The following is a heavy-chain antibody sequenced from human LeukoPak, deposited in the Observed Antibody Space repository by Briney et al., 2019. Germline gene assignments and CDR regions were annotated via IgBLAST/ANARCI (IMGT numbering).Heavy chain of an antibody. Sequence: PGGSLRLPCAASGFTFSTYSMNWVRQAPGKGLEWVSSISSSRTYIYYADSVKGRFTISRDNAKNSLYLQMNSLRAEDTAVYYCAKDRMTTVVTAFDIWGQGTMVTVSS. J-gene: IGHJ3*02. CDR2: ISSSRTYI. V-gene: IGHV3-21*04. D-gene: IGHD4-23*01. CDR1: GFTFSTYS. CDR3: AKDRMTTVVTAFDI.